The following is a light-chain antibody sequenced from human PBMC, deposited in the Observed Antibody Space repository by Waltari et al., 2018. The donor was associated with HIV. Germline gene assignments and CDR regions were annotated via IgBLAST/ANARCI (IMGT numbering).Light chain of an antibody. Sequence: QSALTQPASVSGPPGQSITISCTGTSSDVGGYNYASWYQQHPGKAPKLMIYDVSNRPSGVSNRFSGSKSGNTASLTISGLQAEDEADYYCSSYTSSSTLVFGGGTKLTVL. CDR2: DVS. J-gene: IGLJ2*01. V-gene: IGLV2-14*01. CDR1: SSDVGGYNY. CDR3: SSYTSSSTLV.